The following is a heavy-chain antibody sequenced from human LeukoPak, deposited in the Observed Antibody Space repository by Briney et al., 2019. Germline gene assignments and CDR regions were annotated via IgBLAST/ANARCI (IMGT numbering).Heavy chain of an antibody. V-gene: IGHV4-39*07. CDR1: SGSINNYH. J-gene: IGHJ5*02. D-gene: IGHD3-10*01. CDR3: AGDYSVLRGLPWFDP. Sequence: SETLSLTCTVSSGSINNYHWGWIRQPPGKEREGIRSIYYSGSTYHNPSLKSRVTISVDTSKNQFSLKLSSVSAAVTAVYYCAGDYSVLRGLPWFDPWGRGTLVTVSS. CDR2: IYYSGST.